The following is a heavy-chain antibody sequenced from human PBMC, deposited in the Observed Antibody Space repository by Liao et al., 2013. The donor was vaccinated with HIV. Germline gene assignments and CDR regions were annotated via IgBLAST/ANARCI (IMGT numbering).Heavy chain of an antibody. CDR3: ARGREPWAWFDP. Sequence: QVQLQESGPGLVKPSQTLSLTCTVSNVSMNSGFYFWNWIRQPAGKGLEWIGRVYTTGNTNYNPSLKSRVTISADTSKNRFSLNLRFVTATDTAVYFCARGREPWAWFDPWGQGVLVTVSA. V-gene: IGHV4-61*02. D-gene: IGHD1-26*01. CDR2: VYTTGNT. J-gene: IGHJ5*02. CDR1: NVSMNSGFYF.